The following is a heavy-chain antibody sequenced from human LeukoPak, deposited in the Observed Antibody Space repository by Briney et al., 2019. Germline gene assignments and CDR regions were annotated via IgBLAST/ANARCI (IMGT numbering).Heavy chain of an antibody. Sequence: ASVKASCKASGYTFTSYGISWVRQAPGQGLEWMGWISAYNGNTNDAQKLQGRVTMTTDTSTSTAYMELRSLRSDDTAVYYCARDVRKMGIVGAPSCDYWGQGTLVTVSS. CDR1: GYTFTSYG. D-gene: IGHD1-26*01. CDR2: ISAYNGNT. V-gene: IGHV1-18*01. CDR3: ARDVRKMGIVGAPSCDY. J-gene: IGHJ4*02.